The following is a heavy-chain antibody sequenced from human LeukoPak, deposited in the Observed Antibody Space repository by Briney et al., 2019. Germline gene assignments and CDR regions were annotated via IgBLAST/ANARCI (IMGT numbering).Heavy chain of an antibody. V-gene: IGHV7-4-1*02. D-gene: IGHD6-13*01. CDR2: INTNTGNP. CDR3: ARGGDSSSWDNYYYYYMDV. Sequence: ASVKVSCKASGNTFTSYAMNWVRQAPGQGLEWMGWINTNTGNPTYAQGFTGRFVFSLDTSVSTAYLQISSLKAEDTAVYYCARGGDSSSWDNYYYYYMDVWGKGTTVTVSS. J-gene: IGHJ6*03. CDR1: GNTFTSYA.